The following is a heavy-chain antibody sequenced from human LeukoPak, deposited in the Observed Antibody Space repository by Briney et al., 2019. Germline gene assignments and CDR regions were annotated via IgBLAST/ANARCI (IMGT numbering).Heavy chain of an antibody. D-gene: IGHD2-15*01. J-gene: IGHJ4*02. Sequence: ASVKVSCKASGYTFTSYGISWVRQAPGQGLEWMGWISAYNGNTNYAQKLQGRVTMTRDTSTSTVYMELSSLRSEDTAVYYCARVVGCSGGSCYRFDHWGQGTLVTVSS. CDR1: GYTFTSYG. V-gene: IGHV1-18*01. CDR2: ISAYNGNT. CDR3: ARVVGCSGGSCYRFDH.